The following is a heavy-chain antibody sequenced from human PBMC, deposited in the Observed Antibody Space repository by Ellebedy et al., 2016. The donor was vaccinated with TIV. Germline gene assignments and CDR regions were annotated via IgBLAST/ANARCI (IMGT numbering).Heavy chain of an antibody. D-gene: IGHD3-3*01. J-gene: IGHJ6*03. CDR1: GGSISSYY. Sequence: SETLSLXXTVSGGSISSYYWSWIRQPAGKGLEWIGRIYTSGSTNYNPSLKSRVTMSVDTSKNQFSLKLSSVTAADTAVYYCSGYDFWSGYYTHRGTYYYMDVWGKGTTVTVSS. V-gene: IGHV4-4*07. CDR3: SGYDFWSGYYTHRGTYYYMDV. CDR2: IYTSGST.